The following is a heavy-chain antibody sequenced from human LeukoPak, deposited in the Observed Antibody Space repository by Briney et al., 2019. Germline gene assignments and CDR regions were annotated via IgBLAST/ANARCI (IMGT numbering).Heavy chain of an antibody. D-gene: IGHD1-26*01. J-gene: IGHJ6*02. CDR3: ARDSIVRATGDYYYGMDV. CDR2: INHSGST. Sequence: SETLSLTCAVYGGSFSGYYWSWIRQPPGKGLEWIGEINHSGSTNYNPSLKSRVTISVDTSKNQFSLKLSSVTAADTAVYYCARDSIVRATGDYYYGMDVWGQGTTVTVSS. V-gene: IGHV4-34*01. CDR1: GGSFSGYY.